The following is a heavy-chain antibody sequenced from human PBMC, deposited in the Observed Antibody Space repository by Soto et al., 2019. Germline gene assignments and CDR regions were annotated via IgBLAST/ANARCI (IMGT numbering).Heavy chain of an antibody. J-gene: IGHJ4*02. D-gene: IGHD4-17*01. Sequence: QVQLVQSGAEVKKPGSSVKVSCKASGGTFSSYAISWVRQAPGQGLEWMGGIIPIFGTANYAQKFQGRVTITGDESTSTGHMELSSLRSEDTAVYCRAGETGEAKLMPTVVTAYFDYWGQGTLVTVSS. CDR2: IIPIFGTA. CDR3: AGETGEAKLMPTVVTAYFDY. V-gene: IGHV1-69*01. CDR1: GGTFSSYA.